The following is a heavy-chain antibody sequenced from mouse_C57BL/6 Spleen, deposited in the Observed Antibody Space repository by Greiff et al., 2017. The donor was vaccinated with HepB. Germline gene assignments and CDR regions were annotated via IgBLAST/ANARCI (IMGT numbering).Heavy chain of an antibody. J-gene: IGHJ4*01. CDR2: IDPSDSYT. Sequence: QVQLKQPGAELVMPGASVKLSCKASGYTFTSYWMHWVKQRPGQGLEWIGEIDPSDSYTNYNQKFKGKSTLTVDKSSSTAYMQLSSLTSEDSAVYYCARCYDYDVDRAMDYWGQGTSVTVSS. CDR1: GYTFTSYW. D-gene: IGHD2-4*01. CDR3: ARCYDYDVDRAMDY. V-gene: IGHV1-69*01.